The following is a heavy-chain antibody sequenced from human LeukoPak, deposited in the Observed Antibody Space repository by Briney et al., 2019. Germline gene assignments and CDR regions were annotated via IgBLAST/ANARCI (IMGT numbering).Heavy chain of an antibody. V-gene: IGHV3-23*01. Sequence: TGGSLRLSCAASGFTFSSYAMSWVRQAPGKGLGWVSAISGSGGSTYYADSVKGRFTISRDNSKNTLYLHMNSLRAKYKAVYYGAKDGYDSSGYYTTPSADWGQGTLVTASS. CDR1: GFTFSSYA. CDR3: AKDGYDSSGYYTTPSAD. J-gene: IGHJ4*02. CDR2: ISGSGGST. D-gene: IGHD3-22*01.